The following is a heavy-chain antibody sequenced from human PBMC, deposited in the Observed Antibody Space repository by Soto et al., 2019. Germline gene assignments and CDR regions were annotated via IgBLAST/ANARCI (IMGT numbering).Heavy chain of an antibody. D-gene: IGHD2-2*01. V-gene: IGHV4-61*01. CDR1: GGSVSSGSYY. CDR2: IYYSGST. J-gene: IGHJ6*02. Sequence: SETLSLTCTVSGGSVSSGSYYWSWIRQPPGKGLKWIGYIYYSGSTNYNPSLKSRVTISVDTSKNQFSLKLSSVTAADTAVYNCARGYQGYCSSTSCYRAYYYYGMDAWGQGTTVTVSS. CDR3: ARGYQGYCSSTSCYRAYYYYGMDA.